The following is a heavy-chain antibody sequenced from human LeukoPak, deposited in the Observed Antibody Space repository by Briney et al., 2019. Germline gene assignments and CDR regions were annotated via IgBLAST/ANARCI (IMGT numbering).Heavy chain of an antibody. J-gene: IGHJ6*02. Sequence: SETLSLTCTVSGGSISSYYWSWIRQPPGKGLEWIEEINHSGSTNYNPSLKSRVTISVDTSKNQFSLKLSSVTAADTAVYYCARPLTIFGVAAGMDVWGQGTTVTVS. CDR3: ARPLTIFGVAAGMDV. V-gene: IGHV4-34*01. D-gene: IGHD3-3*01. CDR1: GGSISSYY. CDR2: INHSGST.